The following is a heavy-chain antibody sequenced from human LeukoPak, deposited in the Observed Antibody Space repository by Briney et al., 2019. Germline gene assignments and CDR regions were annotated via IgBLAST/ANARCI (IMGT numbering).Heavy chain of an antibody. Sequence: GESLKISCKGSGYSFTSYWIGWVRQMPGKGLEWMGIIYPGDSDTRYSPSFQGQVTISADKSISTAYLQWSSLKASDTAVYYCARRYYYGSGSHAELDYWGQGTLVTVSS. V-gene: IGHV5-51*01. CDR2: IYPGDSDT. CDR3: ARRYYYGSGSHAELDY. CDR1: GYSFTSYW. J-gene: IGHJ4*02. D-gene: IGHD3-10*01.